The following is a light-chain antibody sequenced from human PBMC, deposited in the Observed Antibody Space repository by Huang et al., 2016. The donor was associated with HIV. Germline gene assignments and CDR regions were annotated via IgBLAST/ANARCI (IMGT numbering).Light chain of an antibody. CDR3: QQYNDWPLT. CDR1: QSFSNY. V-gene: IGKV3-15*01. Sequence: EIVMTQSPATLSVSPGERATLSFRASQSFSNYLAWYQQKPGQAPRLLIYDASTGATGITARFSGSGSGTEFTLTISSLKSEDSAVYYCQQYNDWPLTFGGGTKVEIK. J-gene: IGKJ4*01. CDR2: DAS.